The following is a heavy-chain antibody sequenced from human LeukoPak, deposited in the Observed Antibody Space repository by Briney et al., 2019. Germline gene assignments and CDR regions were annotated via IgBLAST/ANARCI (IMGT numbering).Heavy chain of an antibody. Sequence: YMDWVRQAPGKGLEWIGNIYCSGNTFDNPSLKSRVTISVDTSKNQFSLKLSSVTAADTAVYYCARYSGSHYAFDIWGQGTMVTISS. CDR3: ARYSGSHYAFDI. V-gene: IGHV4-39*01. CDR1: Y. J-gene: IGHJ3*02. D-gene: IGHD1-26*01. CDR2: IYCSGNT.